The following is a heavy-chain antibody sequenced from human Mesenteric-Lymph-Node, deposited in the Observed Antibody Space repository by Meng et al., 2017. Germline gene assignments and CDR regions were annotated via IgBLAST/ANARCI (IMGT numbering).Heavy chain of an antibody. Sequence: VHAAAEVKKPGASGKVSCKAPGYTFTSYDINCVRQATGQGLEWMGWMNPNSGNTGYAQKFQGRVTMTRNTSISTAYMELSSLRSEDTAVYYCARARTQQLVPFDYWGQGTLVTVSS. CDR3: ARARTQQLVPFDY. J-gene: IGHJ4*02. CDR1: GYTFTSYD. CDR2: MNPNSGNT. D-gene: IGHD6-13*01. V-gene: IGHV1-8*01.